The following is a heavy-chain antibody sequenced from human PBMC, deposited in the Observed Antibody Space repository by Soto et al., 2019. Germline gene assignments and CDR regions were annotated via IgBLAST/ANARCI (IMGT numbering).Heavy chain of an antibody. J-gene: IGHJ6*02. V-gene: IGHV4-39*01. CDR2: VYYGGST. CDR3: AGGDYYHSSGYYFYYYTMDV. Sequence: XETLSLTCTVSGGSISSSSYYWGWIRQPPGKGLEWIGNVYYGGSTYYNPSLKSRVTISVETSKSQFSLKLSSVTAADTAVYYCAGGDYYHSSGYYFYYYTMDVWGQGTTVTVSS. D-gene: IGHD3-22*01. CDR1: GGSISSSSYY.